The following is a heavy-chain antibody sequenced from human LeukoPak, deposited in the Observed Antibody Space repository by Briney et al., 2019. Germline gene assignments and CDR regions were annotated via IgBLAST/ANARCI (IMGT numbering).Heavy chain of an antibody. CDR1: GFTFTSYA. Sequence: GGSLRLSCAASGFTFTSYAMTWVRQAPGKGLEWVSGISRSGDSTDYADSVKGRFTISRDNPKNMVYLQMNSLRVEDTAVYLCATRSYSAGRDFWGQGTLVTVSS. CDR2: ISRSGDST. D-gene: IGHD6-13*01. V-gene: IGHV3-23*01. J-gene: IGHJ4*02. CDR3: ATRSYSAGRDF.